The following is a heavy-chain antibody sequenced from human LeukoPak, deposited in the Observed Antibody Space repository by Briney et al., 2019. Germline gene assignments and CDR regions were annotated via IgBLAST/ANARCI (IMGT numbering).Heavy chain of an antibody. J-gene: IGHJ4*02. CDR3: ARDSRVRDGYNSNY. CDR2: IYSGGTT. CDR1: GFTVSSNY. Sequence: PGGSLRLSCAASGFTVSSNYMSWVRQAPGKGLEWVSVIYSGGTTYYADSVKGRFTISRDNSKNTLHLQMNSLRAEDTAVYYCARDSRVRDGYNSNYWGQGTLVTVSS. D-gene: IGHD5-24*01. V-gene: IGHV3-66*01.